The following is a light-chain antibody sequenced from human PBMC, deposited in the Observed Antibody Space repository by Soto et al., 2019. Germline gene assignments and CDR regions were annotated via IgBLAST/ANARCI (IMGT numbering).Light chain of an antibody. J-gene: IGKJ5*01. V-gene: IGKV1-5*01. CDR2: DAS. CDR1: QSISSW. Sequence: DIQMTQSPCTLSASVGDRVTITCRAIQSISSWLAWYQQKPGKAPKLLIYDASSLESGVPSRFRGSGSGTEFTLTISSLQPDDFETYYCQQYNSYSITFGQGTRLEIK. CDR3: QQYNSYSIT.